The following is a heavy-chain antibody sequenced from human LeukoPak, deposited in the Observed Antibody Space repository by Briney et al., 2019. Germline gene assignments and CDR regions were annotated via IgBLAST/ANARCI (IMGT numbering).Heavy chain of an antibody. CDR3: AKGDGYSYGYFVN. V-gene: IGHV3-30*18. Sequence: PGGSLRLSCAASGFTFSSYGMHWVRQAPGKGLEWVAVISYDGSNKYYADSVEGRFTISRDNSKNTLYLQMNSLRAEDTAVYYCAKGDGYSYGYFVNWGQETLVTVSS. J-gene: IGHJ4*02. D-gene: IGHD5-18*01. CDR1: GFTFSSYG. CDR2: ISYDGSNK.